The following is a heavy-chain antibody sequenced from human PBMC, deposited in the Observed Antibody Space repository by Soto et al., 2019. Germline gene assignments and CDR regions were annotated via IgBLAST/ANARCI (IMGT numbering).Heavy chain of an antibody. V-gene: IGHV1-46*01. CDR2: INPDGGST. CDR1: GYTFISYY. J-gene: IGHJ4*02. CDR3: ALASFDY. Sequence: QVQLVQSGAEVRKPGTSVKLSCKASGYTFISYYIHWVRQAPGQGLAWVGIINPDGGSTSYAQKFQGRVTMTRDSSTSTVYMDLTSLRSDDTAVYYCALASFDYWGQGTLVTVPS.